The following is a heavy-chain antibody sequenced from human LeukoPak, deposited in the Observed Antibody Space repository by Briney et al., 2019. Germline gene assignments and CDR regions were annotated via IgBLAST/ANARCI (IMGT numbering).Heavy chain of an antibody. CDR2: IGGSGGST. CDR3: TKSIRMTTVTTGAAFDV. D-gene: IGHD4-17*01. CDR1: GFTFSSYA. J-gene: IGHJ3*01. V-gene: IGHV3-23*01. Sequence: GGSLRLSCVASGFTFSSYAMSWVRQAPGKELEWVSVIGGSGGSTDYADSVKGRFTISRDNSNNTLYLQMNSLRADDTAVYHCTKSIRMTTVTTGAAFDVWGQGTMVTVSS.